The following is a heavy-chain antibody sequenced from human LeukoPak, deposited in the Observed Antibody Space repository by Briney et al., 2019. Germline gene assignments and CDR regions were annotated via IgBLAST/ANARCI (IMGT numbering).Heavy chain of an antibody. CDR3: ARGYSRMNSGSCNY. V-gene: IGHV1-8*01. D-gene: IGHD1-26*01. Sequence: ASVKVSCKASGYTFTSYDINWVRQATGQGLEWMGWMNPNSGNTGYAQKSQGRDTMTRNTSISTAYMELSSLRSEDTAVYYCARGYSRMNSGSCNYWGQGTLVTVSS. CDR2: MNPNSGNT. J-gene: IGHJ4*02. CDR1: GYTFTSYD.